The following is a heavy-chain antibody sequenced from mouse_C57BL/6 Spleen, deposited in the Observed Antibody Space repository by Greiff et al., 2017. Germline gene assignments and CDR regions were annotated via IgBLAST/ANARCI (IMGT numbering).Heavy chain of an antibody. D-gene: IGHD2-4*01. CDR1: GYTFTDYY. Sequence: EVQLQQSGPVLVKPGASVKMSCKASGYTFTDYYMNWVKQSHGKSLEWIGVINPYNGGTSYNQKFKGKATLTVDKSSSTAYMELNRLTSEDSAVYYCAPYYDYEDYYAMDYWGQGTSVTVSS. J-gene: IGHJ4*01. CDR2: INPYNGGT. V-gene: IGHV1-19*01. CDR3: APYYDYEDYYAMDY.